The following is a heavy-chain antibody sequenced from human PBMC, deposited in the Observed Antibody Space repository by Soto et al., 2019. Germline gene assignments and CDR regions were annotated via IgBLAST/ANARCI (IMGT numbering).Heavy chain of an antibody. Sequence: ASVKVSCKASGYTFTIYAMHWVRQAPGQRLEWMGWINAGNGNTKYSQKFQGRVTITRDTSASTAYMELSSLRSEDTAVYYCARGIAADAFDIWGQGTMVTVSS. CDR2: INAGNGNT. CDR3: ARGIAADAFDI. D-gene: IGHD6-25*01. V-gene: IGHV1-3*01. CDR1: GYTFTIYA. J-gene: IGHJ3*02.